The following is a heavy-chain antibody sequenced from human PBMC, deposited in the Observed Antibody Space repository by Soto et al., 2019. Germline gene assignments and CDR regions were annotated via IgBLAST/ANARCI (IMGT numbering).Heavy chain of an antibody. CDR1: GFTFSSYG. Sequence: GGSLRLSCAASGFTFSSYGMHWVRQAPGKGLEWVAVIWYDGSNKYYADSVKGRFTISRDNSKNTLYLQMNSLRAEDTAVYYCARDRRITFGGVIVLDAFDIWGQGTMVTVSS. CDR3: ARDRRITFGGVIVLDAFDI. CDR2: IWYDGSNK. J-gene: IGHJ3*02. V-gene: IGHV3-33*01. D-gene: IGHD3-16*02.